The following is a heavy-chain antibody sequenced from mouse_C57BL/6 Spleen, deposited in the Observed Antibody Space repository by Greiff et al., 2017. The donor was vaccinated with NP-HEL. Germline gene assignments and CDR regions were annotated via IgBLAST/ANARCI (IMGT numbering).Heavy chain of an antibody. CDR3: ARREDGTGYAMDY. V-gene: IGHV1-52*01. D-gene: IGHD2-1*01. CDR2: IDPSDSET. CDR1: GYTFTSYW. Sequence: QVQLQQPGAELVRPGSSVKLSCKASGYTFTSYWMHWVKQRPIQGLEWIGNIDPSDSETHYNQKFKDKATLTVDKSSSTAYMQLSSLTSEDSAVYYCARREDGTGYAMDYWGQGTSVTVSS. J-gene: IGHJ4*01.